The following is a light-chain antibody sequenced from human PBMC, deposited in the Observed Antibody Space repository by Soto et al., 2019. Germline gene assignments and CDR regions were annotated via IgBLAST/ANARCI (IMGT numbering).Light chain of an antibody. CDR2: GGS. CDR1: QSVSSSY. J-gene: IGKJ1*01. V-gene: IGKV3-20*01. Sequence: EIVLTQSPGTLSLSPGERATLSCRASQSVSSSYLAWYQQKPGQAPRLLIYGGSSRATGIPDRFSGSGSGTDFTLTISRLEHEDFAVSYCQQYGSSPPWTFGQGTKVEIK. CDR3: QQYGSSPPWT.